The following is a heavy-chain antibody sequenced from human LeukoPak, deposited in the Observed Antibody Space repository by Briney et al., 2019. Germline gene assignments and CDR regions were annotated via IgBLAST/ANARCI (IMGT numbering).Heavy chain of an antibody. Sequence: SVKVSCKASGGTFSSYAISWVRQAPGQGLEWMGGIVPIFGTANYAQKFQGRVTITTDESTSTAYMELSSLRSEDTAVYYCASPYYYDSSGYQRAHWYFDLWGRGTLVTVSS. CDR3: ASPYYYDSSGYQRAHWYFDL. V-gene: IGHV1-69*05. D-gene: IGHD3-22*01. CDR1: GGTFSSYA. J-gene: IGHJ2*01. CDR2: IVPIFGTA.